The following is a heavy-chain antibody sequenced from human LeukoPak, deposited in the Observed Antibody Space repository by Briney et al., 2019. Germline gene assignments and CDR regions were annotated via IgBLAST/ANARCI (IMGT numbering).Heavy chain of an antibody. CDR3: ATAPITIFGVVTYYYYMDV. D-gene: IGHD3-3*01. CDR2: IYYSGST. J-gene: IGHJ6*03. Sequence: SETLSLTCTVSGGSISSGGYYWSWIRQHPGKGLEWIGYIYYSGSTYYNPSLKSRVTISVDTSKNQFSLKLSSVTAADTAVYYCATAPITIFGVVTYYYYMDVWGKGTTVTVSS. V-gene: IGHV4-31*03. CDR1: GGSISSGGYY.